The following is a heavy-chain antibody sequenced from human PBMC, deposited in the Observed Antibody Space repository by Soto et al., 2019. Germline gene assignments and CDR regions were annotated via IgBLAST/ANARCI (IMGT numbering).Heavy chain of an antibody. J-gene: IGHJ6*02. CDR2: ISFDESNE. Sequence: GGSLRLSCAASGFTFSRYAMHWVRQAPGKGLEWVAVISFDESNEFYADSVKGRFTISRDNSKNTLYLEMNGLRPEDTAVYYCATVPYRTCCARDGFDVWGQGTTVTVSS. CDR3: ATVPYRTCCARDGFDV. D-gene: IGHD2-2*01. V-gene: IGHV3-30-3*01. CDR1: GFTFSRYA.